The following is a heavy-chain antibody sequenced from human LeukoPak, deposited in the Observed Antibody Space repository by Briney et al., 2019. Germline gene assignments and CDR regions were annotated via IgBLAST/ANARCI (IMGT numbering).Heavy chain of an antibody. CDR2: IYYTGTT. V-gene: IGHV4-39*01. CDR1: GGSISSGSHY. Sequence: SETLSLICSVSGGSISSGSHYWGWIRQPPGKGLEWIAGIYYTGTTYYNLSLKSRVTMSVDTSKDQFSLKLSSMTAADTAVYYCARQVRERGIGAAIDYWGQGTLVTVSS. D-gene: IGHD6-25*01. CDR3: ARQVRERGIGAAIDY. J-gene: IGHJ4*02.